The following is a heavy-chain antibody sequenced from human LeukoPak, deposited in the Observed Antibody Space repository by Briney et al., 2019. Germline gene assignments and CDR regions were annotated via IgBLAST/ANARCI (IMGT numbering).Heavy chain of an antibody. Sequence: GGSLRLSCAASGFTFSSYGMHWVRQAPGKGLEWVAVISYDGSNKYYADSVKGRFTISRDNSKNTLYLQMNSLRAEDTAVYYCAKDGVSGWYFDYWGQGTLVTVSS. CDR3: AKDGVSGWYFDY. CDR2: ISYDGSNK. V-gene: IGHV3-30*18. D-gene: IGHD6-19*01. J-gene: IGHJ4*02. CDR1: GFTFSSYG.